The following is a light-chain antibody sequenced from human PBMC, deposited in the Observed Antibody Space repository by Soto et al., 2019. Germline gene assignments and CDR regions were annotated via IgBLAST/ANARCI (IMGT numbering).Light chain of an antibody. CDR3: QQHTNTNNPWM. V-gene: IGKV1-5*01. J-gene: IGKJ1*01. Sequence: IQVTQSPPNIVASVCDSVPLTCRASQTISTWMAWYQQKPGKAPKPLVYDASTLQSGVASRFSGSGSGTEFTLIISGLQPDDSATYYCQQHTNTNNPWMFGQGTKVDIK. CDR1: QTISTW. CDR2: DAS.